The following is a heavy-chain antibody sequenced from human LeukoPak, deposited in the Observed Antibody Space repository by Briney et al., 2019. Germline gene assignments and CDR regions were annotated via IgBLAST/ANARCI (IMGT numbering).Heavy chain of an antibody. Sequence: ASETLSLTCTVSGGSFSGYFWHWIRQPPGKGLEWIGYVYYSGSSTDYNPSLKSRVSMSVDSSKNQFSLKLNSVSAADTAVYYCARLGSGWPTWGQGTLVTVSS. J-gene: IGHJ4*02. CDR3: ARLGSGWPT. CDR1: GGSFSGYF. D-gene: IGHD6-19*01. CDR2: VYYSGSST. V-gene: IGHV4-59*01.